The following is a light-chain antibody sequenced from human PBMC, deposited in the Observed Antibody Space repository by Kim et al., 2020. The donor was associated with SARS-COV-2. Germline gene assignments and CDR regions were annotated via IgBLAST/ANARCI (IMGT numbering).Light chain of an antibody. CDR3: QQSYSTPYT. Sequence: DIQMTQSPSSLSASVGDRVTITCRASQSISGYLNWYQQKPGKAPKLLIHVAYSLQSGVPPRFSGSRSGTDFTLTISSLQPEDFATYYCQQSYSTPYTFGQGTKLEI. V-gene: IGKV1-39*01. J-gene: IGKJ2*01. CDR2: VAY. CDR1: QSISGY.